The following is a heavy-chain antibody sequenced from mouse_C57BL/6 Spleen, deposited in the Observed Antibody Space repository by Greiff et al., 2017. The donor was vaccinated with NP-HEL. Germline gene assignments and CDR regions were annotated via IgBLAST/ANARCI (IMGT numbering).Heavy chain of an antibody. CDR1: GFTFSSYA. V-gene: IGHV5-4*03. CDR3: ARGEGGFDY. Sequence: EVKLMESGGGLVKPGGSLKLSCAASGFTFSSYAMSWVRQTPEKRLEWVATISDGGSYTYYPDNVKGRFTISRDNAKNNLYLQMSHLKSEDTAMYYCARGEGGFDYWGQGTTLTVSS. D-gene: IGHD1-1*02. J-gene: IGHJ2*01. CDR2: ISDGGSYT.